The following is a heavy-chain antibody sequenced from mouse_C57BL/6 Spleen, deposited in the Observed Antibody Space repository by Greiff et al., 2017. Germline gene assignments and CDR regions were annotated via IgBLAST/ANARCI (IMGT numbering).Heavy chain of an antibody. CDR3: ARWLRDAMDY. CDR1: GFTFSDYG. Sequence: DVQLQESGGGLVKPGGSLKLSCAASGFTFSDYGMHWVRQAPEKGLEWVAYISSGSSTIYYADTVKGRFTISRDNAKNTLFLQMTSLRSEDTAMYYCARWLRDAMDYWGQGTSVTVSS. CDR2: ISSGSSTI. V-gene: IGHV5-17*01. J-gene: IGHJ4*01. D-gene: IGHD2-2*01.